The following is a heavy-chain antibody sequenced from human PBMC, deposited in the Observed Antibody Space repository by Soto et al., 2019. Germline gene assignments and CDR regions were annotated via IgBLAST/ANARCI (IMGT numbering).Heavy chain of an antibody. D-gene: IGHD6-13*01. CDR3: ARFWRGNRLFRSSPKKQQLVKSSFDY. CDR2: INHSGST. CDR1: GGSFSGYY. J-gene: IGHJ4*02. V-gene: IGHV4-34*01. Sequence: QVQLQQWGAGLLKPSETLSLTCAVYGGSFSGYYWSWIRQPPGKGLEWIGEINHSGSTNYNPSLKSRVTISVDTSKNQFSLKLSSVTAADTAVYYCARFWRGNRLFRSSPKKQQLVKSSFDYWGQGTLVTVSS.